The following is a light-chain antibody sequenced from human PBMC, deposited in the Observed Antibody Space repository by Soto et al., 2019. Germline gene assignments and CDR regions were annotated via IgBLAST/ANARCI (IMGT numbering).Light chain of an antibody. CDR1: SGHSSYA. CDR2: LNSDGSH. J-gene: IGLJ2*01. CDR3: QTYEV. Sequence: QPVLTQSPSASASLGASVKLTCTLRSGHSSYAIAWHQQQPEKGPRYLMKLNSDGSHSKGDGIPDRFSGSSSGAERYLTISSLQSEDEADYYCQTYEVFGGGTKLTVL. V-gene: IGLV4-69*01.